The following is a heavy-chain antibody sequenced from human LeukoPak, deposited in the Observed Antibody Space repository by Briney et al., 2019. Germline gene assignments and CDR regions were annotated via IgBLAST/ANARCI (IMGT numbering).Heavy chain of an antibody. CDR2: ISGSGGST. CDR3: AKAYSSSWYFDY. D-gene: IGHD6-13*01. J-gene: IGHJ4*02. Sequence: GGSLRLSCAASGFIYRNHGMNWVRQAPGKGLEWVSAISGSGGSTYYADSVKGRFTISRDNSKNTLYLQMNSLRAEDTAVYYCAKAYSSSWYFDYWGQGTLVTVSS. CDR1: GFIYRNHG. V-gene: IGHV3-23*01.